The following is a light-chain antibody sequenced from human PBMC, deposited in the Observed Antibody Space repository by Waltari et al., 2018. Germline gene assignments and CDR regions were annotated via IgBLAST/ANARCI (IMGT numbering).Light chain of an antibody. V-gene: IGKV1-39*01. Sequence: DIHMTQSPSSLSTSVGDRVTITCRASQSISSYLNWYQQKPGKAPKLRIYAASSLQSGVPSRFSGSGSGRDFTLIISSLQPEDFATYYCQQSYSHTRTFGQGTKVEIK. J-gene: IGKJ1*01. CDR1: QSISSY. CDR2: AAS. CDR3: QQSYSHTRT.